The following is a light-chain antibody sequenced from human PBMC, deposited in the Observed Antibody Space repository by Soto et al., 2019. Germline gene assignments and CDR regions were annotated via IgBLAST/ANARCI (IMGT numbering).Light chain of an antibody. CDR3: LLSGSLPQA. V-gene: IGKV3-20*01. Sequence: EIVLTQSPGTLSLSPGERATLSCRASQSVSSSYLAWDQQKPGQAPRLLIYGATSRATGTPDRFSGSGSGADFTLPSARLEPEDFAVYYCLLSGSLPQAFGQGTKVEI. CDR2: GAT. J-gene: IGKJ1*01. CDR1: QSVSSSY.